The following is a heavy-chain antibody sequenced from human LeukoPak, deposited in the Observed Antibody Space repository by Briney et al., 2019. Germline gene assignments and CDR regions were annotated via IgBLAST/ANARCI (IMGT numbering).Heavy chain of an antibody. V-gene: IGHV4-39*01. CDR2: IYYSGST. D-gene: IGHD4-17*01. Sequence: SETLSLTCTVPGGSISSSSYYWGWIRQPPGKGLEWIGSIYYSGSTYYNPSLKSRVTISVDTSKNQFSLKLSSVTAADTAVYYCARQIYGDYGNWFDPWGQGTLVTVSS. CDR3: ARQIYGDYGNWFDP. J-gene: IGHJ5*02. CDR1: GGSISSSSYY.